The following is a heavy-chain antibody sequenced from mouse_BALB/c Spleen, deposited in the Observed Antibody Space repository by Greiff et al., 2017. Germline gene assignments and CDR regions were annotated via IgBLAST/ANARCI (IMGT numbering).Heavy chain of an antibody. CDR2: IRNKANGYTT. V-gene: IGHV7-3*02. Sequence: EVMLVESGGGLVQPGGSLRLSCATSGFTFTDYYMSWVRQPPGKALEWLGFIRNKANGYTTEYSASVKGRFTISRDNSQSILYLQMNTLRAEDSATYYCAREGGYFDDWGQGTTLTVSS. J-gene: IGHJ2*01. CDR3: AREGGYFDD. CDR1: GFTFTDYY.